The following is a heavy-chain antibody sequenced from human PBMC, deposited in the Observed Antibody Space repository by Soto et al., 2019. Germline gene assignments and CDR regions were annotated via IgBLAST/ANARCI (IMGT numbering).Heavy chain of an antibody. D-gene: IGHD3-16*02. CDR2: IYSGGST. CDR3: ARLYNEHEY. Sequence: EVQLVETGGGLIQPGGSLRLSCAASGFTVSSNYMSWVRQAPGKGLEWVSVIYSGGSTYYADSVKGRFTISRDNSKNTLYLQMISLSAEDTAVYYCARLYNEHEYCGQGTLVTVSS. CDR1: GFTVSSNY. J-gene: IGHJ4*02. V-gene: IGHV3-53*02.